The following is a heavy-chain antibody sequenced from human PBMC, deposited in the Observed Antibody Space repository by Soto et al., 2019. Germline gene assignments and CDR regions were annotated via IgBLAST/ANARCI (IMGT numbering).Heavy chain of an antibody. V-gene: IGHV4-30-4*01. CDR3: ARMGIAVAGNFDY. CDR1: GGSISSGDYY. J-gene: IGHJ4*02. D-gene: IGHD6-19*01. Sequence: PSETLSLTCTVSGGSISSGDYYWSWIRQPPGKGLEWIGYIYYSGSTYYNPSLKSRVTISVDTSKNQFSLKLSSVTAADTAVYYCARMGIAVAGNFDYWGQGTLVTVSS. CDR2: IYYSGST.